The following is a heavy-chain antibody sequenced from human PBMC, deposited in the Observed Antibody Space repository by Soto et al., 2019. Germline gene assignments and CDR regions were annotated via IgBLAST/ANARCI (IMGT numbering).Heavy chain of an antibody. CDR3: ARGRVSDIAYGMDV. Sequence: ASVKVSCKASGGTFSSYAISWVRQAPGQGLEWMGGIIPIFGTANYAQKFQGRVTITADESTSTAYMELSSLRSEDTAVYYCARGRVSDIAYGMDVWGQGTTVTVSS. D-gene: IGHD5-12*01. J-gene: IGHJ6*02. CDR2: IIPIFGTA. CDR1: GGTFSSYA. V-gene: IGHV1-69*13.